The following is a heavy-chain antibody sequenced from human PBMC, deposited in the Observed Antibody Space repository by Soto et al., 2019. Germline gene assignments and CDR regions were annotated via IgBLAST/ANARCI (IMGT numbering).Heavy chain of an antibody. CDR3: ASGAYSITY. J-gene: IGHJ4*02. CDR2: ISAYNGNT. V-gene: IGHV1-18*01. D-gene: IGHD6-13*01. CDR1: GYTFTSYG. Sequence: ASVKVSCKASGYTFTSYGISGVRQDPGQGLEWMGWISAYNGNTNYPQKLQGRVTMTTDTSTSTAYMELRSLRSDDTAVYYWASGAYSITYWGQGTLVTVSS.